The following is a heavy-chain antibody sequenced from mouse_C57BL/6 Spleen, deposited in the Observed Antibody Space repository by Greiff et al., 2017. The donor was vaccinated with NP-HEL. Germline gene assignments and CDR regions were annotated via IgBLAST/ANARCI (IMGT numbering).Heavy chain of an antibody. Sequence: QVHVKQPGAELVRPGSSVKLSCKASGYTFTSYWMDWVKQRPGQGLEWIGNIYPSDSETHYNQKFKDKATLTVDKSSSTAYMQLSSLTSEDSAVYYCAIYYGSTLYYAMDYWGQGTSVTVSS. J-gene: IGHJ4*01. D-gene: IGHD1-1*01. CDR3: AIYYGSTLYYAMDY. CDR2: IYPSDSET. CDR1: GYTFTSYW. V-gene: IGHV1-61*01.